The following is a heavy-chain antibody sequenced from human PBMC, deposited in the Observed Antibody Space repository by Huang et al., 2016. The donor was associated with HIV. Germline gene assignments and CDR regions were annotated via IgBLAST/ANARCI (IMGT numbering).Heavy chain of an antibody. CDR3: ARLTGYSTFDI. CDR2: IYTSGTT. D-gene: IGHD3-9*01. Sequence: SSGNYYWSWIRQPAGKGLEWIGHIYTSGTTIYNSSLKSRVPISVATSKNQFSLKLSSVTAADTAVYYCARLTGYSTFDIWGHGTVVTVSS. CDR1: SSGNYY. V-gene: IGHV4-61*09. J-gene: IGHJ3*02.